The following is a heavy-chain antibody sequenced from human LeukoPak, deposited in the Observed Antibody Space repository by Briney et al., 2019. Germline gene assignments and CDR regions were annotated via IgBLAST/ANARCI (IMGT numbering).Heavy chain of an antibody. CDR3: ARARYYYDSSGSHFDY. V-gene: IGHV4-4*07. CDR1: GGSTSSYY. CDR2: IYTSGST. Sequence: SETLSLTCTVSGGSTSSYYWSWIRQPAGKGLEWIGRIYTSGSTNYNPSLKSRVTMSVDTSKNQFSLKLSSVTAADTAVYYCARARYYYDSSGSHFDYWGQGTLVTVSS. J-gene: IGHJ4*02. D-gene: IGHD3-22*01.